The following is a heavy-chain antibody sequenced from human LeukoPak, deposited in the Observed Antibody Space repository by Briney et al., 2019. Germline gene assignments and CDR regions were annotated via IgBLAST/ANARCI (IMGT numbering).Heavy chain of an antibody. J-gene: IGHJ5*02. CDR3: AKEPPGIAAAGTFDP. D-gene: IGHD6-13*01. Sequence: SETLSLTCTVSGGSISSYYWSWIRQPAGKGLEWIGRIYTSGSTNYNPSLKSRVTMSVDTSKNQFSLKLSSVTAADTAVYYCAKEPPGIAAAGTFDPWGQGTLVTVSS. V-gene: IGHV4-4*07. CDR2: IYTSGST. CDR1: GGSISSYY.